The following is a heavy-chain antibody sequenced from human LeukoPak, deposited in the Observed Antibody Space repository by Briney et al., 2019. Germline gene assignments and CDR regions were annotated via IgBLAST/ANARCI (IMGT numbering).Heavy chain of an antibody. J-gene: IGHJ4*02. CDR1: GGSVTSTNS. Sequence: KSSETLSLTCGVSGGSVTSTNSWSWVRQPPGKGLEWIGEVNLQGFTNYNPSLMGRVAISVDTSENHISLQLTSVTAADTAVYYCARGGGPYRPLDSSGQGTLVTVSS. V-gene: IGHV4-4*02. CDR3: ARGGGPYRPLDS. CDR2: VNLQGFT.